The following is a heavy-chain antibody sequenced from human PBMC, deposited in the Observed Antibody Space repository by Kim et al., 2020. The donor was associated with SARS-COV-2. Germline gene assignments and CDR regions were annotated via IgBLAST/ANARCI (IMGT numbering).Heavy chain of an antibody. D-gene: IGHD3-16*01. CDR1: GGSISTKNYY. V-gene: IGHV4-39*01. J-gene: IGHJ4*02. Sequence: SETLSLTCSVSGGSISTKNYYWGWIRQPPGKGLEWIGSIFYTGSTSYNPSLKGRVTISLDTSKNQFSLRLRSVTAADTAVYYCARRGDYWGQGTLVTVSS. CDR2: IFYTGST. CDR3: ARRGDY.